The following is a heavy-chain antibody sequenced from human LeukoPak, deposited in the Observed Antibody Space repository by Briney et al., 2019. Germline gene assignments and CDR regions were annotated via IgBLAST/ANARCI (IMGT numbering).Heavy chain of an antibody. D-gene: IGHD3-22*01. CDR3: ARDRYYYDSSEVSTENAFDI. Sequence: PSETLSLTCAVYGGSFSGYYWSWIRQPPGKGLEWIGEINHSGSTNYNPSLKSRVTISVDTSKNQFSLKLSSVTAADTAVYYCARDRYYYDSSEVSTENAFDIWGQGTMVTVSS. J-gene: IGHJ3*02. V-gene: IGHV4-34*01. CDR1: GGSFSGYY. CDR2: INHSGST.